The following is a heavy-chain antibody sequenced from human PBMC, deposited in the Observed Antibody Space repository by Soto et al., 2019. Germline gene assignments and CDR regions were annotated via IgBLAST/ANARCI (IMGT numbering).Heavy chain of an antibody. CDR3: ARTSMITFGGVIELEAFDI. D-gene: IGHD3-16*02. Sequence: SETLSLTCTVSGGSLSSYYWSWIRQPPGKGLEWIGYIYYSGSTNYNPSLKSRVTISVDTSKNQFSLKLSSVTAADTAVYYCARTSMITFGGVIELEAFDIWGQGTMDTVSS. J-gene: IGHJ3*02. V-gene: IGHV4-59*01. CDR2: IYYSGST. CDR1: GGSLSSYY.